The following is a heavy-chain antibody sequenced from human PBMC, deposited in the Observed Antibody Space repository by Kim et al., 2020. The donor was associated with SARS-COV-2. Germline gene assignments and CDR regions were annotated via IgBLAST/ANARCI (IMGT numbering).Heavy chain of an antibody. V-gene: IGHV1-3*01. CDR1: GYTFTSYS. CDR3: ARDGRSVDYYFDF. Sequence: ASVKVSCKASGYTFTSYSIHLVRQAPGQRLEWMGWINVVNGNTKYSQKFQGRVTITRDTSASTIYMELSSLRSEDTAVYYCARDGRSVDYYFDFWGQGTLVTVSS. CDR2: INVVNGNT. J-gene: IGHJ4*02.